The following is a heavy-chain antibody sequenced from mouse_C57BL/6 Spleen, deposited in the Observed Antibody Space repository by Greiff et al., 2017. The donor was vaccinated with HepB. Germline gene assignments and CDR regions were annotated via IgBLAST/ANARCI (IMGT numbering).Heavy chain of an antibody. CDR1: GYTFTDYN. Sequence: EVQRVESGPELVKPGASVKMSCKASGYTFTDYNMHWVKQSHGKSLEWIGYINPNNGGTSYNQKFKGKATLTVNKSSSTAYMELRSLTSEDSAVYYCARSYYGSLDYWGQGPTLTVSS. D-gene: IGHD1-1*01. V-gene: IGHV1-22*01. J-gene: IGHJ2*01. CDR3: ARSYYGSLDY. CDR2: INPNNGGT.